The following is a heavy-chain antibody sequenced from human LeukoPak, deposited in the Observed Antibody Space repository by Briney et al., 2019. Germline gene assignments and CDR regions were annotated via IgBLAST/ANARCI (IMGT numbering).Heavy chain of an antibody. CDR1: GFTFSSYG. CDR2: ISYDGSNK. V-gene: IGHV3-30*18. J-gene: IGHJ4*02. Sequence: GGSLRLSCAASGFTFSSYGMHWVRQAPGKGLEWVVVISYDGSNKYYADSVKGRFTISRDNSKNTLYLQMNSLRAEDTAVYYCAKEVYYYDSSGYPGWWGQGTLVTVSS. D-gene: IGHD3-22*01. CDR3: AKEVYYYDSSGYPGW.